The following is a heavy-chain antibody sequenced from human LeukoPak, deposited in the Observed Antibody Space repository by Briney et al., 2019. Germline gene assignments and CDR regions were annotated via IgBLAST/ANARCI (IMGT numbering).Heavy chain of an antibody. CDR3: AKDQGSSGHSVLDY. V-gene: IGHV3-23*01. Sequence: GGSLRVSCAASGFTFSSYALSWVRQTPGSGLEWVSAIGPGGDSTFYADSVKGRFTISRDNSKNTLFLQMSSLRVEDTAVYYCAKDQGSSGHSVLDYWGQGTLVTVSS. D-gene: IGHD3-22*01. CDR1: GFTFSSYA. CDR2: IGPGGDST. J-gene: IGHJ4*02.